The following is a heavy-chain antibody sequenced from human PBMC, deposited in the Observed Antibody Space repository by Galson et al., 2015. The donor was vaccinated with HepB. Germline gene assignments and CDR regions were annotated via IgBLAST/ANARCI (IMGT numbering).Heavy chain of an antibody. CDR1: GFTFSTYG. CDR3: ATVVTATHYYYYGMDV. V-gene: IGHV3-30*03. D-gene: IGHD2-21*02. Sequence: SLRLSCAASGFTFSTYGMHWVRQAPGKGLEWVAVISYDGSDKYFADSVEGRLTISRDNSKNTLYLQVNSLRAEDTAVYYCATVVTATHYYYYGMDVWGQGTTVTVSS. J-gene: IGHJ6*02. CDR2: ISYDGSDK.